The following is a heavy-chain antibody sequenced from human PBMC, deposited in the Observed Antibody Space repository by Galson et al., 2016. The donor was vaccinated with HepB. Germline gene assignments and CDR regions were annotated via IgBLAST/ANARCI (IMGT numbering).Heavy chain of an antibody. CDR2: ISSDGSKI. CDR3: ARSQARDVREVGGYFQH. Sequence: SLRLSCAASGFTFYSYAMHWVRRAPGKGLEWLAVISSDGSKINYADSVKGRFTISRDNSKNTLYLQMNSLRGEDTAVYYCARSQARDVREVGGYFQHWGQGTLVTVSS. J-gene: IGHJ1*01. V-gene: IGHV3-30-3*01. CDR1: GFTFYSYA. D-gene: IGHD3-10*01.